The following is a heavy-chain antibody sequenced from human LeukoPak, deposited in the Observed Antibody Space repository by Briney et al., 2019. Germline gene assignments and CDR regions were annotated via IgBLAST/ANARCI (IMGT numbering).Heavy chain of an antibody. D-gene: IGHD5-18*01. V-gene: IGHV6-1*01. CDR1: GDNVSTNTAA. J-gene: IGHJ5*02. Sequence: SQALSLTCVISGDNVSTNTAAWSWIRQSPSRGLEWLGRTYYRSKWHYDYAVSVKSRVTINPDTSKNQFSLHLDSVTPEDTAVYYCAGYSYGVRPSWGQGTLVSVSS. CDR2: TYYRSKWHY. CDR3: AGYSYGVRPS.